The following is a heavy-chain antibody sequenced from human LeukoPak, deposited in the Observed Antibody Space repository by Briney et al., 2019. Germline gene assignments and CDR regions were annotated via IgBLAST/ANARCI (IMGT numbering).Heavy chain of an antibody. CDR1: GFTFITYT. D-gene: IGHD5-24*01. CDR3: ARDIQLST. J-gene: IGHJ3*01. CDR2: ISFSGDSI. Sequence: GGSLRLSCVASGFTFITYTMNWVRQAPGKGLEWVSLISFSGDSIYYADSVRGRFTISRDNSKDTLYLQMNSLRAEDTAIYYCARDIQLSTWGLGTMVTVSS. V-gene: IGHV3-23*01.